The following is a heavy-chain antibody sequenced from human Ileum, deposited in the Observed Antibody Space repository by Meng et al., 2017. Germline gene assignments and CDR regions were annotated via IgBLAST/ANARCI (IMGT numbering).Heavy chain of an antibody. Sequence: LQYWRTCLLMPAQTLSLTFAVYGVSFSGYNWSWIRQPPGKGLEWIGEINHSGSTNYNPSLKSRVTISVDTSKNQFSLKLSSVTAADTAVYYCARGGGRYGPDFDYWGQGTLVTVSS. J-gene: IGHJ4*02. CDR2: INHSGST. CDR3: ARGGGRYGPDFDY. V-gene: IGHV4-34*01. D-gene: IGHD3-16*01. CDR1: GVSFSGYN.